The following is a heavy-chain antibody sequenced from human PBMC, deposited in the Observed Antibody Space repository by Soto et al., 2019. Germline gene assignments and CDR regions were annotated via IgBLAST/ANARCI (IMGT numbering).Heavy chain of an antibody. CDR2: ISSSSSYI. CDR1: GFTFSSYS. V-gene: IGHV3-21*01. Sequence: SAGSLRLSCAASGFTFSSYSMNWVRQAPGKGLEWVSSISSSSSYIYYADSVKGRFTISRDNAKNSLYLQMNSLRAEDTAVYYCARDMNDGADYWGQGTLVTVSS. CDR3: ARDMNDGADY. D-gene: IGHD1-1*01. J-gene: IGHJ4*02.